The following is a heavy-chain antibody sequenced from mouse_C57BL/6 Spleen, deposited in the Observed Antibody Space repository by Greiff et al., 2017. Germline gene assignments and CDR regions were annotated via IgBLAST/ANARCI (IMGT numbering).Heavy chain of an antibody. J-gene: IGHJ1*03. D-gene: IGHD1-1*01. V-gene: IGHV5-6*01. Sequence: EVKLMESGGDLVKPGGSLKLSCAASGFTFSSYGMSWVRQTPDKRLEWVATISSGGSYTYYPDSVKGRFTISRDNAKNTLYLQMSSLKSEDTAMYYCARITTVVAYWYFDVWGTGTTVTVSS. CDR3: ARITTVVAYWYFDV. CDR2: ISSGGSYT. CDR1: GFTFSSYG.